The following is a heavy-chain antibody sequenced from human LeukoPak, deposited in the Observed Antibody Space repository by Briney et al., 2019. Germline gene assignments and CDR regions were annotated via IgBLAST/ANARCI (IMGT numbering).Heavy chain of an antibody. CDR2: ISSSGSTI. D-gene: IGHD3-10*02. Sequence: PGGSLTLSCAPCVFPLYSYNVQGVPGARGKGVEGVSYISSSGSTIYYADSVKGRFTISRDNAKNSLYLQMDSLRAEDTAVYYCAELGITMIGGAWGKGPTATISS. J-gene: IGHJ6*04. CDR1: VFPLYSYN. CDR3: AELGITMIGGA. V-gene: IGHV3-48*04.